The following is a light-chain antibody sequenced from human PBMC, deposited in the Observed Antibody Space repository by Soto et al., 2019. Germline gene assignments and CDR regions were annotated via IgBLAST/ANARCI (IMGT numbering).Light chain of an antibody. CDR1: SSNIGAVYD. CDR3: QCYDISLSGYV. CDR2: GNN. Sequence: QSVLTQPPSVSGAPGQRVTISCTGTSSNIGAVYDAHWYQQLPGAAPKYLLSGNNQRPSGVPDRFSGSKSGTSASLAITGLQAEDEADYYCQCYDISLSGYVFGTGTKLTVL. V-gene: IGLV1-40*01. J-gene: IGLJ1*01.